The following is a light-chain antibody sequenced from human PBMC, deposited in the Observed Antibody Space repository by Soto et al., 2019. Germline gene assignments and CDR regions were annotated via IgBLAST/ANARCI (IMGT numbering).Light chain of an antibody. CDR2: DVS. J-gene: IGLJ1*01. Sequence: QSALTQPDSVSGSPGESITISCTGTNTDIGGYNYVSWYQQHPGKAPKLVIYDVSSRPSGVSSRFSGSKSGYTASLTISGRQAADDAHYYCSYYRTYRTLDVFGTGTKLTVL. CDR1: NTDIGGYNY. CDR3: SYYRTYRTLDV. V-gene: IGLV2-14*03.